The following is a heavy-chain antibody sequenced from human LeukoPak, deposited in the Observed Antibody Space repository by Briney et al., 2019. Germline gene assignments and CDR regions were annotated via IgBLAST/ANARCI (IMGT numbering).Heavy chain of an antibody. V-gene: IGHV3-11*04. CDR3: ARAYYDILTGPFFPDY. CDR2: ISSSSVTI. Sequence: PGGSLRLSCAASGFTFSDYYMSWIRQAPGKGLEWISYISSSSVTIYYADSVKGRFTISRDNAKNSLYLQMNSLRAEDTAVYYCARAYYDILTGPFFPDYWGQGTLVTVSS. J-gene: IGHJ4*02. CDR1: GFTFSDYY. D-gene: IGHD3-9*01.